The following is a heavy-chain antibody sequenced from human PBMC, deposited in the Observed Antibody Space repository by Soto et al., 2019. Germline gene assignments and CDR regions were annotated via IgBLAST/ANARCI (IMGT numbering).Heavy chain of an antibody. CDR1: GGTFSSYT. CDR3: ARATYYYGWGGAFDI. D-gene: IGHD3-10*01. V-gene: IGHV1-69*02. CDR2: IIPILGIA. Sequence: QVQLVQSGAEVKKPGSSVKVSCKASGGTFSSYTISWVRQAPGQGLEWMGRIIPILGIANYAQKFQGRVTITADKSTSTAYMELSSLRSEDTAVYCCARATYYYGWGGAFDIWGQGTMVTVSS. J-gene: IGHJ3*02.